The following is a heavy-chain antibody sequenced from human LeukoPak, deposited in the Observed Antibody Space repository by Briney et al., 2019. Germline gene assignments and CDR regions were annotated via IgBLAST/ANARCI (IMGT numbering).Heavy chain of an antibody. J-gene: IGHJ1*01. V-gene: IGHV3-30*18. D-gene: IGHD1-26*01. CDR2: ISFDGSNK. CDR3: AKSDGGTRGFQH. Sequence: GGSLRLSCAASGFNFSSYGMHWVRQAPGKGLEWVAVISFDGSNKYYADSVKGRFTISRDNLKNTLYLQMNSLRAEDTAVYYCAKSDGGTRGFQHWGQGTLVTVSS. CDR1: GFNFSSYG.